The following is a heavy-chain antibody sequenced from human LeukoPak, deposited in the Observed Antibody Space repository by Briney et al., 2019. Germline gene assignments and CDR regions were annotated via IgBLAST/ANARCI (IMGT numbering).Heavy chain of an antibody. CDR3: ARVIAAGVDFDY. J-gene: IGHJ4*02. D-gene: IGHD6-13*01. V-gene: IGHV4-38-2*01. Sequence: PSETLSLTCAVSGYWGWIRQPPGKGLEWIGSIYHSGSTYYNPSLKSRVTILVDTSKNQFSLHLSSVTAADTAICYCARVIAAGVDFDYWGQGTLVTVSS. CDR2: IYHSGST. CDR1: GY.